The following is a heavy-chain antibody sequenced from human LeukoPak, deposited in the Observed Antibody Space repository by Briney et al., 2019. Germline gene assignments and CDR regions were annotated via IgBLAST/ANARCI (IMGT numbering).Heavy chain of an antibody. Sequence: GGSLRLSCEASGFPFSSYDMHWVRQATGKGLGWVSTVVTASDTYYPGSVKGRFTISRENAKNSLYLQMNSLRAGDTAVYYCARGNYGDYRHGMDVWGQGTTVTVSS. CDR3: ARGNYGDYRHGMDV. D-gene: IGHD4-17*01. CDR2: VVTASDT. V-gene: IGHV3-13*01. J-gene: IGHJ6*02. CDR1: GFPFSSYD.